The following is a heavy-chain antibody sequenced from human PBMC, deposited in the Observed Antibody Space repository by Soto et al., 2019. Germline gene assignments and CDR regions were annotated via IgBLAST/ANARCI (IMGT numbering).Heavy chain of an antibody. CDR1: GGTRASSHW. D-gene: IGHD2-21*02. CDR3: AREIVTAGGNNYFDP. V-gene: IGHV4-4*02. J-gene: IGHJ5*02. Sequence: PSETVSVTCGVFGGTRASSHWWSWVRQSPGRGLEWIGNVYHTGDTNFNPSLQSRVTFSVDKSNNQFSLRLTSVTAADTAVYFCAREIVTAGGNNYFDPWGPGTLVTVSS. CDR2: VYHTGDT.